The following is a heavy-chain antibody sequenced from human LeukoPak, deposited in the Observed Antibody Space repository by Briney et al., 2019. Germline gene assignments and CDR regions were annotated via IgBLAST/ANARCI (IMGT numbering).Heavy chain of an antibody. D-gene: IGHD2-2*01. CDR3: ASSSALRGNAPTWYYLDY. CDR2: IWYDGGDK. J-gene: IGHJ4*02. V-gene: IGHV3-33*01. CDR1: GLTFRKYG. Sequence: GGSLRLSCAASGLTFRKYGMHWVRQAPGKGLEWLAIIWYDGGDKYYVDSVKGRFTISRDNSKNTLYLQMDSLTAEDTAVYYCASSSALRGNAPTWYYLDYRGLGTLVTVSS.